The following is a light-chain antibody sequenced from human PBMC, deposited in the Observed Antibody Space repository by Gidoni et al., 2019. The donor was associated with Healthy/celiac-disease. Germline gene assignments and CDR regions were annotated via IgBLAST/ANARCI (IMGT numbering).Light chain of an antibody. CDR1: QSISNY. CDR2: AAS. J-gene: IGKJ4*01. V-gene: IGKV1-39*01. CDR3: QQSYSLLT. Sequence: DIQMTQSPSSLSASVGDRVTITCRASQSISNYLNWYQQKPGKAPKLLIYAASSLQSGVPSRFSGSGSGTDFTLTISSLQPADFATYYCQQSYSLLTFGGGTKVEIK.